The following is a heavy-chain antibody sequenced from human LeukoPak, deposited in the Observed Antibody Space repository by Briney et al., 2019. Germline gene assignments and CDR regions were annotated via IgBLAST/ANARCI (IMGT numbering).Heavy chain of an antibody. CDR1: GFTFDDYA. CDR3: AKDRGGWSGYDYGDFDY. CDR2: ISGDGGST. V-gene: IGHV3-43*02. J-gene: IGHJ4*02. D-gene: IGHD5-12*01. Sequence: PGGSLRLSCAASGFTFDDYAMHWVRQAPGKGLEWVSLISGDGGSTYYADSVKGRFTISRDNSKNSLYLQMNSLRTEDTALYYCAKDRGGWSGYDYGDFDYWGQGTLVTVSS.